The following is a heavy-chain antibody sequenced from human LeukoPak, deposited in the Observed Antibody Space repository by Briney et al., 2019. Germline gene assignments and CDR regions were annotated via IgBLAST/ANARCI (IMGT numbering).Heavy chain of an antibody. CDR2: IYSGGST. D-gene: IGHD3-22*01. J-gene: IGHJ4*02. Sequence: GGSLRLSCAASGFTVSSNYMSWVRQAPGKGLEWVSVIYSGGSTYYEDSVKGRFTISRHNSKNTLYLQMNSLGAEDTAVYYCARGVYYYDSTNSYFFDYWGQGTLVTVSS. V-gene: IGHV3-53*04. CDR3: ARGVYYYDSTNSYFFDY. CDR1: GFTVSSNY.